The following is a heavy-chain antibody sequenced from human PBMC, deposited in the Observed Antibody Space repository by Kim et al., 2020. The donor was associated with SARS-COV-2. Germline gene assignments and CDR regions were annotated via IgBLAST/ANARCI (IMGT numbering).Heavy chain of an antibody. V-gene: IGHV3-11*04. J-gene: IGHJ6*02. D-gene: IGHD2-21*02. Sequence: VKERITISRDNAKNARYLQMNSLRAEDTAVYYCARDGVTVAAGYYYYGMDVWGQGTTVTVSS. CDR3: ARDGVTVAAGYYYYGMDV.